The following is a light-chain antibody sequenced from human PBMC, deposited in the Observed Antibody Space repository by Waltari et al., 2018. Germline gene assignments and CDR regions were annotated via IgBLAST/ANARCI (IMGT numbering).Light chain of an antibody. V-gene: IGLV2-23*02. Sequence: QSALTQPASVSGSPGQSITFSCTGTSSDVGSYNLVSWYQQHPGKAPKLMIYEVSKRPSGVSNRFSGSKSGNTASLTISGLQAEDEADYYCCSYAGSSTNYVFGTGTKVTVL. CDR2: EVS. J-gene: IGLJ1*01. CDR3: CSYAGSSTNYV. CDR1: SSDVGSYNL.